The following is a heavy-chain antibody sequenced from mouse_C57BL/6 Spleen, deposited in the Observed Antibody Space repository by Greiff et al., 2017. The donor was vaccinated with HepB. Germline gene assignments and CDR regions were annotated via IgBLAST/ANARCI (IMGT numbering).Heavy chain of an antibody. D-gene: IGHD1-1*01. J-gene: IGHJ2*01. V-gene: IGHV3-6*01. CDR2: ISYDGSN. CDR1: GYSITSGYY. CDR3: ARDDGLITV. Sequence: EVKLVESGPGLVKPSQSLSLTCSVTGYSITSGYYWNWIRQFPGNKLEWMGYISYDGSNNYNPSLKNRISITRDTSKNQFFLKLNSVTTEDTATYYCARDDGLITVWGQGTTLTVSS.